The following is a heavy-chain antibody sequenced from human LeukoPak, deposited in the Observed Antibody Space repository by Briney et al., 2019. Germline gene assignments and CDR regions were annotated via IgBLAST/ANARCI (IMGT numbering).Heavy chain of an antibody. Sequence: GGSLRLSCAASGFTFDDYTMHWVRQAPGRGLEWVSLISWDGGSTYYADSMKGRFTISRDNSKNSLYLQMNSLRTEDTALYYCAKGAGPAPTIDDFFQHWGQGTLVTVSS. CDR3: AKGAGPAPTIDDFFQH. CDR2: ISWDGGST. V-gene: IGHV3-43*01. CDR1: GFTFDDYT. D-gene: IGHD3-9*01. J-gene: IGHJ1*01.